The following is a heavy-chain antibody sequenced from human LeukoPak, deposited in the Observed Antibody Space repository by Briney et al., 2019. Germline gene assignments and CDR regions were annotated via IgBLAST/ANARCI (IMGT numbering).Heavy chain of an antibody. CDR1: GFTFSTYN. J-gene: IGHJ4*02. D-gene: IGHD6-25*01. CDR2: ISGGSSYI. V-gene: IGHV3-21*01. CDR3: TAAWSNFDF. Sequence: GGSLRLSCAASGFTFSTYNMNWVRQAPGKGLEWVSSISGGSSYIYYADSVRGRFTISRDNAKTSLYLQMNSLRPEDTAIYYCTAAWSNFDFWGQGIPVAVSS.